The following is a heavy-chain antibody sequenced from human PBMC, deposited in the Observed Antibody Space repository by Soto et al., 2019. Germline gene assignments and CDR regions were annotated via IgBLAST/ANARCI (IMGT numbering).Heavy chain of an antibody. D-gene: IGHD3-10*01. CDR2: IIPIFGTP. J-gene: IGHJ4*02. CDR3: ARDRDYCGTRNYYNRIDF. V-gene: IGHV1-69*01. CDR1: GGIFNTYA. Sequence: QVQLVQSGPEVKEPGSSVKLTCKVSGGIFNTYAMCWLRQAPGQGLEWMGGIIPIFGTPNSAQRFQGRVTITSDESTSTAYGELSRLRSEDTAVYYCARDRDYCGTRNYYNRIDFWGPGTLVSVSS.